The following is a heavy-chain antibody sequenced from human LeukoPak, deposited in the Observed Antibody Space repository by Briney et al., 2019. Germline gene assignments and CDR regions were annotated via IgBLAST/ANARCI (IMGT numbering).Heavy chain of an antibody. D-gene: IGHD6-13*01. CDR3: ARQKDIAAAGTRAFDI. CDR1: GYSFTSYW. Sequence: GESLKISCKGSGYSFTSYWIGWVRQMPGKGLEWMGIIYPGDSDTRYSPSFQGQVTISADKSISTAYLQWSSLKASDTAMYYCARQKDIAAAGTRAFDIWGQGTMVTVSS. CDR2: IYPGDSDT. J-gene: IGHJ3*02. V-gene: IGHV5-51*01.